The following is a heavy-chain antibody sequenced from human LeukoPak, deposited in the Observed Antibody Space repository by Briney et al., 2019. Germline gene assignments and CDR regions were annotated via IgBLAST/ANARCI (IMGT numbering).Heavy chain of an antibody. V-gene: IGHV3-74*01. CDR1: GFTFSNYW. Sequence: PGGSLRLSCAASGFTFSNYWMHWVRQAPGKGLVWVSRINTYGSTTAYADSVKGRFTISRDNSKNTLYLQMNSLRAEDTAVYYCARDLGANGDDAFDIWGQGTMVTVSS. CDR3: ARDLGANGDDAFDI. CDR2: INTYGSTT. J-gene: IGHJ3*02. D-gene: IGHD3-10*01.